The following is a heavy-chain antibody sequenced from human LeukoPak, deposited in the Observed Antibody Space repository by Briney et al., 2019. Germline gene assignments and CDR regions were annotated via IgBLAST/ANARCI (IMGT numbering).Heavy chain of an antibody. V-gene: IGHV4-31*03. J-gene: IGHJ4*02. CDR1: GGSVNTGGYY. CDR3: ARGKYSIGYATTDFDY. Sequence: SQTLSLTCTVSGGSVNTGGYYWSWIRQLPGNGLEWIGYIYYSGSTYYNPSLKSRITISLDTSQNQFSLKLDSVTAADTAVYYCARGKYSIGYATTDFDYWGQGTLVAVSS. CDR2: IYYSGST. D-gene: IGHD3-22*01.